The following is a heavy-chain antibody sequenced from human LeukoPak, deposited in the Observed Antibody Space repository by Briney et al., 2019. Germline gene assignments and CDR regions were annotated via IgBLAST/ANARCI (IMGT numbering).Heavy chain of an antibody. CDR2: INHSGST. Sequence: SETLSLTCAVYGGSFSGYYWSWIRQPPGKGLEWIGEINHSGSTNYNPSLKSRVTISVDTSKNQFSLKLSSVTAADTAVYYCARLEYSSSSGSFYYYMDVWGKGTTVTASS. CDR3: ARLEYSSSSGSFYYYMDV. CDR1: GGSFSGYY. V-gene: IGHV4-34*01. J-gene: IGHJ6*03. D-gene: IGHD6-6*01.